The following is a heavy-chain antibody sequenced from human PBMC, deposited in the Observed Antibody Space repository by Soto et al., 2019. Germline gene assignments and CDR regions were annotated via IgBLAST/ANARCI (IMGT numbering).Heavy chain of an antibody. V-gene: IGHV1-69*13. J-gene: IGHJ4*02. CDR1: GYTFTSYG. CDR2: IIPIFGTA. D-gene: IGHD3-9*01. CDR3: ARGPLVSYDILTGYSPFDY. Sequence: QVQLVQSGAEVKKPGASVKVSCKASGYTFTSYGISWVRQAPGQGLEWMGGIIPIFGTANYAQKFQGRVTITADESTSTAYMELSSLRSEDTAVYYCARGPLVSYDILTGYSPFDYWGQGTLVTVSS.